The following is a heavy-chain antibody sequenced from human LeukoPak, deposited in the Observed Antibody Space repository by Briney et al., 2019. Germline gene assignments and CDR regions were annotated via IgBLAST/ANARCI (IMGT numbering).Heavy chain of an antibody. Sequence: GESLKISCKGSGYSFTSYWIAWVRHMPGKGLDWMGIIYLGDSDTRYSPSFQGQATISADKSISTAYLQWSSLKASDTAMYYCARLSSSWYGDIWGQGTMVTVSP. J-gene: IGHJ3*02. D-gene: IGHD6-13*01. CDR2: IYLGDSDT. CDR1: GYSFTSYW. V-gene: IGHV5-51*01. CDR3: ARLSSSWYGDI.